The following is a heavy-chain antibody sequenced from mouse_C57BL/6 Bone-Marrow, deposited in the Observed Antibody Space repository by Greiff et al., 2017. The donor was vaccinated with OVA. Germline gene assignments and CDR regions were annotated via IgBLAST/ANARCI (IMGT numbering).Heavy chain of an antibody. J-gene: IGHJ2*01. CDR3: ASIYYGNYEDY. Sequence: VQLQQSGPGLVKPGASVKMSCKASGSTFTDYNMHWVKQSLGKSLEWIGYINPNNGGTSYNQKFKGKATLTVNKSSSTAYMELRSLTSEDSAVYYCASIYYGNYEDYWGQGTTLTVSS. CDR1: GSTFTDYN. CDR2: INPNNGGT. V-gene: IGHV1-22*01. D-gene: IGHD2-1*01.